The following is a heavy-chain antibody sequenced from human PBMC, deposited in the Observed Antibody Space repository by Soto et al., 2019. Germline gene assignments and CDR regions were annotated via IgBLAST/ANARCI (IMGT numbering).Heavy chain of an antibody. CDR2: INHSGST. V-gene: IGHV4-34*01. CDR1: GGSFSGYY. CDR3: ARGRVVPLYYYYMDV. Sequence: QVQLQQWGAGLLKPSETLSLTCAVYGGSFSGYYWSWIRQPPGQGLEWIGEINHSGSTNYNPSLKSRVTISVDTSKNQFSLKLSSVTAADTAVYYCARGRVVPLYYYYMDVWGKGTTVTVSS. J-gene: IGHJ6*03. D-gene: IGHD2-2*01.